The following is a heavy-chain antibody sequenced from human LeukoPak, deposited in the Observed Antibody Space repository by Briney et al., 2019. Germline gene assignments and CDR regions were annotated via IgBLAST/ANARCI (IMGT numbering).Heavy chain of an antibody. CDR1: GFTFSSYS. D-gene: IGHD5-18*01. CDR3: ARVGTAMVSIYYYYYMDV. Sequence: GGPLRLSCAASGFTFSSYSMNGVRQAPGKGLEWVSSISSSSSYIYYADSVKGRLTISRDNAKNSLYLQMNSLRAEDTAVYYCARVGTAMVSIYYYYYMDVWGKGTTVTVSS. V-gene: IGHV3-21*01. CDR2: ISSSSSYI. J-gene: IGHJ6*03.